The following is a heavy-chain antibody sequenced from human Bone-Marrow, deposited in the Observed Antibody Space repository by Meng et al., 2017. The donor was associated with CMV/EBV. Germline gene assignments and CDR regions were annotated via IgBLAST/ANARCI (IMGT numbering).Heavy chain of an antibody. V-gene: IGHV1-69*04. D-gene: IGHD5-18*01. Sequence: SVKVSCKASGGTFSSYAISWVRQAPGQGLEWMGRIIPILGIANYAQKFQGRVTITADKSTSTAYMELSSLRSEDTAVYYCARMPDVAPLQLWYNDAFDIWGQGPMVTV. J-gene: IGHJ3*02. CDR3: ARMPDVAPLQLWYNDAFDI. CDR1: GGTFSSYA. CDR2: IIPILGIA.